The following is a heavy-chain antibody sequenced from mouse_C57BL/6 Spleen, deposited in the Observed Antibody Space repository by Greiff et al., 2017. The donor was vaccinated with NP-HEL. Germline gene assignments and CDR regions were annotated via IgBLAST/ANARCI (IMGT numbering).Heavy chain of an antibody. CDR2: IDPSDSET. CDR1: GYTFTSYW. D-gene: IGHD2-4*01. CDR3: ARNDYDGYFDY. Sequence: QVQLQQPGAELVRPGSSVKLSCKASGYTFTSYWMHWVKQRPIQGLEWIGNIDPSDSETHYNQKFKDKATLPVDKSSSTAYLQLSSLTSEDSAVYYCARNDYDGYFDYWGQGTTLTVSS. V-gene: IGHV1-52*01. J-gene: IGHJ2*01.